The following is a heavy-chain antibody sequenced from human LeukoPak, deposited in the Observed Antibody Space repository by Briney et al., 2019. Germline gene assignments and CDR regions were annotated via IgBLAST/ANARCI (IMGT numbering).Heavy chain of an antibody. V-gene: IGHV4-39*02. J-gene: IGHJ6*02. D-gene: IGHD6-19*01. CDR2: IYYSGST. CDR1: GGSISSSSYY. Sequence: SETLSLTCTVSGGSISSSSYYWGWIRQPPGRGLEWIGSIYYSGSTYYNPSLKSRVTISVDTSKNQFSLKLSSVTAADTAVYYCARESGIAVAGQYGMDVWGQGTTVTVSS. CDR3: ARESGIAVAGQYGMDV.